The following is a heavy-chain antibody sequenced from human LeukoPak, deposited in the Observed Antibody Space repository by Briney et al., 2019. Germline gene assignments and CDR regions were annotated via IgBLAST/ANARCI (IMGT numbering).Heavy chain of an antibody. CDR1: GFTFRTSW. J-gene: IGHJ4*02. Sequence: PGGSLRLSCSDSGFTFRTSWMHWVRQGPGKGLLWVAHINSDGSNTAYADSVKGRSTISRDNAKNTLYLQMNSLRVEDTAVYYCARDEPTVTTGPPVGYWGQGTLVTVSS. D-gene: IGHD4-17*01. V-gene: IGHV3-74*01. CDR3: ARDEPTVTTGPPVGY. CDR2: INSDGSNT.